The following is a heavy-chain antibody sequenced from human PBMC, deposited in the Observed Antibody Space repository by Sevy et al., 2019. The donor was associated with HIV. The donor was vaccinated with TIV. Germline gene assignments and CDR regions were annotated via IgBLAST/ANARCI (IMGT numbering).Heavy chain of an antibody. J-gene: IGHJ3*02. CDR3: ARSEDI. V-gene: IGHV1-3*04. CDR2: INTGTGDT. Sequence: ASVKVSCKASGDPLNVYKIHLVRQAPGQSLEWMGWINTGTGDTRFSQNFQGRVTLTRDTSANTAYMELSSLRSEDTAIYYCARSEDIWGQGTMVTVSS. CDR1: GDPLNVYK.